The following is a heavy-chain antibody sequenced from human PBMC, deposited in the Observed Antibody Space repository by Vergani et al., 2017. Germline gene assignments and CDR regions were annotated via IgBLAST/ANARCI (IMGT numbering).Heavy chain of an antibody. CDR1: GFPFGSYS. CDR2: ISSGSSYI. CDR3: ARDLTRYSTASRRYFDY. J-gene: IGHJ4*02. Sequence: EVQLVESGGGLVKPGESPRLSCVASGFPFGSYSMIWVRQAPGKGLEWVSSISSGSSYIYYADSVKGRFTISRDNAKNSLYLQMNSLRAEDTAVYYCARDLTRYSTASRRYFDYWGQGTLVTVSS. D-gene: IGHD5-12*01. V-gene: IGHV3-21*01.